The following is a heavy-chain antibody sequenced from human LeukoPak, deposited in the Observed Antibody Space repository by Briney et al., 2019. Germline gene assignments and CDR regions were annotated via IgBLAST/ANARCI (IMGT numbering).Heavy chain of an antibody. CDR3: AKDRSPGTTPFYYFDY. V-gene: IGHV3-23*01. Sequence: GGSLRLSCAASGFTFSSYAMSWVRQAPGKGLEWVSAISGSGGSTYYADSVKGRFTISRDNSKNTLYPQMNSLRAEDTAVYYCAKDRSPGTTPFYYFDYWGQGTLVTVSS. CDR2: ISGSGGST. CDR1: GFTFSSYA. D-gene: IGHD1-7*01. J-gene: IGHJ4*02.